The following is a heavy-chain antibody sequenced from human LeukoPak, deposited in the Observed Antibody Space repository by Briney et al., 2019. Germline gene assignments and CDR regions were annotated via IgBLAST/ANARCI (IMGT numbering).Heavy chain of an antibody. J-gene: IGHJ4*02. CDR1: GFTFSSYW. D-gene: IGHD3-22*01. Sequence: GGSLRLSCAASGFTFSSYWMSWVRQAPGKGLEWVANIKQGGSEKYYVDSVKGRFTISRDNAKNSLYLQMNSLRAEDTAVYYCAREGYYDSSGYEYWGQGTLVTVSS. V-gene: IGHV3-7*01. CDR2: IKQGGSEK. CDR3: AREGYYDSSGYEY.